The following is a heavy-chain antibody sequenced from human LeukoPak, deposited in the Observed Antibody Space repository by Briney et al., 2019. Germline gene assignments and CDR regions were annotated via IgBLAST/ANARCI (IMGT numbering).Heavy chain of an antibody. J-gene: IGHJ4*02. Sequence: TSETLSLTCPVSRGSISSYYWSWIPQPPGKGLECIGSHYYRWSTYFKPCLKSPVAISVDPSMIQFSLKVSAVTAAYTAVYCCARLREYDYINHVYDSWGQGTLVTVSS. CDR2: HYYRWST. D-gene: IGHD4-11*01. CDR1: RGSISSYY. CDR3: ARLREYDYINHVYDS. V-gene: IGHV4-59*08.